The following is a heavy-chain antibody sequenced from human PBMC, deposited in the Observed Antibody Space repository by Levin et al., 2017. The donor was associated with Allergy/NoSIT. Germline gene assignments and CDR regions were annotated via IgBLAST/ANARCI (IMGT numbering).Heavy chain of an antibody. CDR1: GGSISSGGYY. CDR2: IYYSGST. J-gene: IGHJ3*02. V-gene: IGHV4-31*03. CDR3: ARAPFSFVVVPAEAFDS. D-gene: IGHD2-21*02. Sequence: SETLSLTCTVSGGSISSGGYYWSWIRQPPGKGLDWIGYIYYSGSTYYNPSLNSRVTISLDTSTNQFSLKLSSVTAEDTAVYYCARAPFSFVVVPAEAFDSWGKGKMVTVAS.